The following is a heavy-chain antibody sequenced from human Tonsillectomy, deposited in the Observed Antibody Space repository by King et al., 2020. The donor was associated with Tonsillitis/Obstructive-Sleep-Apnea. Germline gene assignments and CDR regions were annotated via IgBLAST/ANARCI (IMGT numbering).Heavy chain of an antibody. D-gene: IGHD3-3*01. CDR3: AGAYDDFWSCSGALDY. Sequence: VQLVESGGGLVQPGGSLRLSCAASGFTFSNFAMAWVRQAPGKGLKWVSAISYSGDTTYYADSVQDRFTISRDNSKNTLYLHMNSLRAEDTAIYYCAGAYDDFWSCSGALDYWGQGALVTVSS. V-gene: IGHV3-23*04. CDR2: ISYSGDTT. CDR1: GFTFSNFA. J-gene: IGHJ4*02.